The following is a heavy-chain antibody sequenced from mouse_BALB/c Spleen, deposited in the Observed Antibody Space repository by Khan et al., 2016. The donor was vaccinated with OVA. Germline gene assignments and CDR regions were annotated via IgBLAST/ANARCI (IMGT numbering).Heavy chain of an antibody. V-gene: IGHV5-6*01. CDR1: GFSFSSYS. CDR2: ISSGGDHT. CDR3: ASHLTGSFAY. J-gene: IGHJ3*01. Sequence: EVELVESGGDLVKPGGSLKLSCAASGFSFSSYSMSWVRQTPDKRLEWVATISSGGDHTYYPDILKGRFTISRDNAKNTLFLQMSSLKSEDTAMYYCASHLTGSFAYWGQGTLVTVSA. D-gene: IGHD4-1*01.